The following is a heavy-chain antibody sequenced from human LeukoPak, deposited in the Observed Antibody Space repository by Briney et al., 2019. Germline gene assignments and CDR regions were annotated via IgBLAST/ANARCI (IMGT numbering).Heavy chain of an antibody. D-gene: IGHD7-27*01. V-gene: IGHV3-74*01. CDR2: INSDVTET. J-gene: IGHJ4*02. Sequence: PGRSLRLSCAASGFTFSSYGMHWVRQPPGKELVWVSRINSDVTETAYADSVKGRFTISRDNAKNTLYLQMNSLRADDTAVYYCVRGDWGSGYWGQGTLVTVSS. CDR3: VRGDWGSGY. CDR1: GFTFSSYG.